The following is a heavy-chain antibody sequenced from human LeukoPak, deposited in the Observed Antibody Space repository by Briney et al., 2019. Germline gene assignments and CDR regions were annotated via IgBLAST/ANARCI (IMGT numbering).Heavy chain of an antibody. D-gene: IGHD3-9*01. V-gene: IGHV4-38-2*02. CDR3: ARSMEDDILTGYYIPFDY. J-gene: IGHJ4*02. Sequence: SETLSLTCTVSGYSISSGYYWGWIRQPPGKGLEWIGSIYHSGSTYYNPSLKSRVTISVDTSKNQFSLKLSSVTAADTAVYYCARSMEDDILTGYYIPFDYWGQGTLVTVSS. CDR2: IYHSGST. CDR1: GYSISSGYY.